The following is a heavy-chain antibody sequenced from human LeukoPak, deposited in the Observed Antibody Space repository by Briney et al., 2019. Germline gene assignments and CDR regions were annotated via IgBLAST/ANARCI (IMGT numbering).Heavy chain of an antibody. CDR1: GGSFSGCY. V-gene: IGHV4-34*01. CDR3: AATYYDFWSGFHRATYYMDV. Sequence: PSETLSLTCAVYGGSFSGCYWSWIRQPPGKGLEWIGEINHSGSTNYNPSLKSRVTISVDTSKNQFSLKLSSVTAADTAVYYCAATYYDFWSGFHRATYYMDVWGKGTTVTVSS. D-gene: IGHD3-3*01. CDR2: INHSGST. J-gene: IGHJ6*03.